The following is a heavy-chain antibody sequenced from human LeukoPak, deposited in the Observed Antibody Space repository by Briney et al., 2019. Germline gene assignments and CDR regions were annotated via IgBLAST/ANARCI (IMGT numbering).Heavy chain of an antibody. CDR3: AREGQQLKHFDY. Sequence: GASVKVSCKASGNTFIGYWIHWVRQDPGQGLEWMGAINPRGDATIGAQKFQGRVTTTRDTSTSTVYIELSSLRSEDTAVYYCAREGQQLKHFDYWGQGTLVTVSS. J-gene: IGHJ4*02. V-gene: IGHV1-46*01. CDR1: GNTFIGYW. D-gene: IGHD1-1*01. CDR2: INPRGDAT.